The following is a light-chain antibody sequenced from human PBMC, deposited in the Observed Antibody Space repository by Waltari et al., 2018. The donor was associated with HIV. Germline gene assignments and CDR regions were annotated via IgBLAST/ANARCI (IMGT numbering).Light chain of an antibody. CDR3: MQSIELPPT. CDR1: QSLLHSDGKTY. V-gene: IGKV2D-29*01. J-gene: IGKJ2*01. CDR2: QAS. Sequence: DIVLTQAPLSLSVTPGQPATISCQSSQSLLHSDGKTYLYWYFQRPGQPPKLLIYQASSRFSGVPDRFSGGGSWPYFTLKISRVEADDVGTYYCMQSIELPPTFGQGTKLDIK.